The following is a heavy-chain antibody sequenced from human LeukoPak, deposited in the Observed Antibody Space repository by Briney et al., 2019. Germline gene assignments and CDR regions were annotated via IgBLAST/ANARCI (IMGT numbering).Heavy chain of an antibody. D-gene: IGHD1-26*01. V-gene: IGHV4-30-4*01. CDR3: AREEIVGATDAFDI. Sequence: SETLSLTCTVSGGSISSGDYYWSWVRQPPGKGLGWIGYIYYSGSTYYNPSLKSRVTISVDTSKNQFSLKLSSVTAADTAVYYCAREEIVGATDAFDIWGQGTMVTVSS. CDR1: GGSISSGDYY. CDR2: IYYSGST. J-gene: IGHJ3*02.